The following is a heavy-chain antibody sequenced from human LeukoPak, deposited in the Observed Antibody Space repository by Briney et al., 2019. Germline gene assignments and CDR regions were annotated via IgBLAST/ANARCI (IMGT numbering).Heavy chain of an antibody. CDR3: ARAHPPSGSYPDY. D-gene: IGHD1-26*01. CDR2: INPNSGGT. Sequence: ASVKVSCKASGYTFTGYYMHWVRQAPGQGLEWMGWINPNSGGTNYAQKFQGRVTMTRDTSISTAYVELSRLRSDDTAVYYCARAHPPSGSYPDYWGQGTLVTVSS. V-gene: IGHV1-2*02. CDR1: GYTFTGYY. J-gene: IGHJ4*02.